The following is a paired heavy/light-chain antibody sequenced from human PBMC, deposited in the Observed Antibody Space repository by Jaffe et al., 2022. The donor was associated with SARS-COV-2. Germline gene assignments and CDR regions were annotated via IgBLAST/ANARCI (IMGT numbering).Light chain of an antibody. J-gene: IGLJ3*02. V-gene: IGLV3-9*01. Sequence: SYELTQPLSVSVALGQTAKITCGGNNIGSKNVHWYQQKPGQAPVLVIYRDNNRPSGIPERFSGSNSGGAAALTISRALAGDEADYYCQVWDGGFWVFGGGTKLTVL. CDR3: QVWDGGFWV. CDR2: RDN. CDR1: NIGSKN.
Heavy chain of an antibody. CDR2: ISRNSGSI. D-gene: IGHD6-19*01. CDR1: GFTFDDYA. V-gene: IGHV3-9*01. CDR3: TKGSSSGWGGYYYYYMDV. J-gene: IGHJ6*03. Sequence: EVQLVESGGGMVQPGRSLRLSCAASGFTFDDYAMHWVRQPPGKGLEWVSGISRNSGSIGYADSVKGRFTISRDNAKNSLYLQMNSLRPEDTALYYCTKGSSSGWGGYYYYYMDVWGKGTTVTVSS.